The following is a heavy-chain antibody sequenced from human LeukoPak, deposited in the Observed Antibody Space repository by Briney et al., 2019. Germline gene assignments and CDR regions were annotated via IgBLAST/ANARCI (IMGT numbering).Heavy chain of an antibody. Sequence: PSETLSLTCTVSGGSISSSSYYWGWIRQPPGKGLEWIGSIYYSGSTYYNPSLKSRVTISVDTSKNQFSLKLSSVTAADTAVYYCARLTNLDIVAVPAAIDYWGQGTLVTVSS. CDR2: IYYSGST. CDR1: GGSISSSSYY. CDR3: ARLTNLDIVAVPAAIDY. J-gene: IGHJ4*02. V-gene: IGHV4-39*01. D-gene: IGHD2-2*03.